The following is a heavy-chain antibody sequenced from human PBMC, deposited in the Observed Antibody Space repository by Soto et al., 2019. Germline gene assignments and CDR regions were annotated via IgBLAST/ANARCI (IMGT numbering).Heavy chain of an antibody. D-gene: IGHD3-3*01. CDR3: ARGEKRRFLTRRSYFGIDV. CDR2: IIPIFGTA. CDR1: GGTFSSYA. J-gene: IGHJ6*02. Sequence: ASVKVSCKASGGTFSSYAISWVRQAPGQGLEWMGGIIPIFGTANYAQKFQGRVTITADQTTSPAYTELSSLRSADTAVYYCARGEKRRFLTRRSYFGIDVWGAGTTVTVA. V-gene: IGHV1-69*13.